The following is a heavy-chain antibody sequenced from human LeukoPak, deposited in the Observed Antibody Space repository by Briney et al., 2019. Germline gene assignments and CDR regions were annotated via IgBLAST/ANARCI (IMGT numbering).Heavy chain of an antibody. D-gene: IGHD3-10*01. J-gene: IGHJ4*02. CDR1: GFTFSSYA. Sequence: PGRSLRLSCAASGFTFSSYAMHWVRQAPGKGLEWVAVISYDGSNKYYADSVKGRFTISRDNSKNTLYLQMNSLRAEDTAVYYCARRVWFGELLWNGFDYWGQGTLVTVSS. V-gene: IGHV3-30*04. CDR2: ISYDGSNK. CDR3: ARRVWFGELLWNGFDY.